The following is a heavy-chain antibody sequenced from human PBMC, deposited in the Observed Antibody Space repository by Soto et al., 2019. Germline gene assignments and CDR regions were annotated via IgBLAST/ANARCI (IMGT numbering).Heavy chain of an antibody. Sequence: SETLSLTCTVSGGSISSYYWSWIRQPPGKGLEWIGYIYYSGSTNYNPSLKSRVTISVDTSKNQFSLKLSSVTAAHTAVYYCARDSGKGIAAAGTFWYFDLWGRGTLVTVSS. J-gene: IGHJ2*01. CDR1: GGSISSYY. D-gene: IGHD6-13*01. CDR3: ARDSGKGIAAAGTFWYFDL. V-gene: IGHV4-59*01. CDR2: IYYSGST.